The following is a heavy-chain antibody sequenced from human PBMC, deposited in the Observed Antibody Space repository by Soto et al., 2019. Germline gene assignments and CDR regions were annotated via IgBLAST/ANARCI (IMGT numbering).Heavy chain of an antibody. CDR1: GYTFTSYD. J-gene: IGHJ5*01. CDR3: ARHRGGSSSWYGWFGS. Sequence: VSVKVSCKASGYTFTSYDINWVRHATGQGLEWMGWMNPNSGNTGYPQKFQGQVTISADKSIGTAYLQWSGLTASDTAMFYCARHRGGSSSWYGWFGSRGQGTM. CDR2: MNPNSGNT. V-gene: IGHV1-8*01. D-gene: IGHD6-13*01.